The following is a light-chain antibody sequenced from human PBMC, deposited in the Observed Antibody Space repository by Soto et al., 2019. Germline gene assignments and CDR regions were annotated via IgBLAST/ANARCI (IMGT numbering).Light chain of an antibody. Sequence: QSALTLPASVSGSPGQSITISCTGTSSDVGGYSYVSWYQQHPGKAPKLMIYDVSNRPSGVSNRFSGSKSGNTASLTISGLQAEDEADYYFSSYTSSSTLVFGGGTKLTVL. V-gene: IGLV2-14*01. CDR1: SSDVGGYSY. CDR2: DVS. J-gene: IGLJ2*01. CDR3: SSYTSSSTLV.